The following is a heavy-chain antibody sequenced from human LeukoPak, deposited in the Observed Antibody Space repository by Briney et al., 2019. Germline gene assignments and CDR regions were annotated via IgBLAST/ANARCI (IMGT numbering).Heavy chain of an antibody. CDR3: ARQPVSSTYTHGFQHFDY. Sequence: SETLSLTCTVSGGSISTGNYYWGWIRRPPGKGLEWIGTTFYSGTTYYNPSLKSRVTISVDTSKNHFSLKLSSVTAADTAVYYCARQPVSSTYTHGFQHFDYWGQGTLVTVSS. CDR2: TFYSGTT. J-gene: IGHJ4*02. CDR1: GGSISTGNYY. D-gene: IGHD5-18*01. V-gene: IGHV4-39*01.